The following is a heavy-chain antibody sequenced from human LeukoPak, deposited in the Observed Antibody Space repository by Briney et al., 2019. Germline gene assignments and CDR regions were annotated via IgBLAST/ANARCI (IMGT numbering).Heavy chain of an antibody. J-gene: IGHJ4*02. V-gene: IGHV3-20*04. CDR3: AKDLGYCSSTSCYTGGYFDY. Sequence: GGSLRLSCAASGFTFDDYGMSWVRQAPGKGLEWVSGINWNGGSTGYADSVKGRFTISRDNAKNTLYLQMNSLRAEDTAVYYCAKDLGYCSSTSCYTGGYFDYWGQGTLVTVSS. CDR2: INWNGGST. CDR1: GFTFDDYG. D-gene: IGHD2-2*02.